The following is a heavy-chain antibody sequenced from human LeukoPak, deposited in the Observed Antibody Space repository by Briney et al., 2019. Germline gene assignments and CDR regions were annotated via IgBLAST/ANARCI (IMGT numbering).Heavy chain of an antibody. CDR1: GFTVSSNY. J-gene: IGHJ4*02. D-gene: IGHD2-21*02. Sequence: GGSLRLSYAASGFTVSSNYMSWVRQAPGKGLEWVSVIYSGGSTYYADSVKGRFTISRDNSKNTLYLQMNSLRAEDTAVYYCARDLMGVTLYYWGQGTLVTVSS. CDR3: ARDLMGVTLYY. V-gene: IGHV3-53*01. CDR2: IYSGGST.